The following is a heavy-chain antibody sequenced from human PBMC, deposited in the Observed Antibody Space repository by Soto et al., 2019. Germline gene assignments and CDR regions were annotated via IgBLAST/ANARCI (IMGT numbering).Heavy chain of an antibody. D-gene: IGHD3-3*01. CDR2: ISSRGSSI. V-gene: IGHV3-11*01. CDR1: GFTFSDYY. Sequence: GGSLRLSCAVSGFTFSDYYMSWIRQAPGKGLEWVSYISSRGSSIYYADSVKGRFTISRDNAKNSLYLQMNGLRAEDTAVYYCARGYYDFWSGYYISPYGMDVWCQGTTVTVSS. J-gene: IGHJ6*02. CDR3: ARGYYDFWSGYYISPYGMDV.